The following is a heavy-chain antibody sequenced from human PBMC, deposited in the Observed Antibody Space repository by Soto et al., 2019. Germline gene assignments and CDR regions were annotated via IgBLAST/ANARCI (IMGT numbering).Heavy chain of an antibody. CDR2: IYPGDSDT. CDR1: GYSFTSYW. D-gene: IGHD6-19*01. V-gene: IGHV5-51*01. CDR3: ARPTLKGLLGVAGQGFDY. Sequence: GESLKISCKGSGYSFTSYWIGWVRQMPGKGLEWMGIIYPGDSDTRYSPSFQGQVTISADKSISTAYLQWSSLKASDTAMYYCARPTLKGLLGVAGQGFDYWGQGTLVTVSS. J-gene: IGHJ4*02.